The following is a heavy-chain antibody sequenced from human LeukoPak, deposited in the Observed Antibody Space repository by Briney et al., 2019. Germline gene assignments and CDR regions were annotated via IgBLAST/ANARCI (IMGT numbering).Heavy chain of an antibody. J-gene: IGHJ4*02. Sequence: ASVKVSCKASGYTFTGYYMHWVRQAPGQGLEWMGRINPNSGGTNYAQKFQGRVTMTRDTSISTAYMELSRLRSDDTAVYYCARLYCSGGSCHDYWGRGTLVTVSS. CDR3: ARLYCSGGSCHDY. V-gene: IGHV1-2*06. CDR2: INPNSGGT. D-gene: IGHD2-15*01. CDR1: GYTFTGYY.